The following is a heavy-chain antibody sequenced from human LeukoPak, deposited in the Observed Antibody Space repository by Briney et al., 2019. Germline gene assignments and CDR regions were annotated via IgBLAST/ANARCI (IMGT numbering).Heavy chain of an antibody. CDR1: GFSFSSYA. D-gene: IGHD2-2*01. CDR3: AKYCSSTSCHDY. J-gene: IGHJ4*02. CDR2: ISYDGSNK. V-gene: IGHV3-30*18. Sequence: GGSLRLSCAATGFSFSSYAMHWVRQAPGKGLEWVAVISYDGSNKYYADSVKGRFTISRGNSKNTLYLQMNGLRAEDTAVYYCAKYCSSTSCHDYWGQGTLVTVSS.